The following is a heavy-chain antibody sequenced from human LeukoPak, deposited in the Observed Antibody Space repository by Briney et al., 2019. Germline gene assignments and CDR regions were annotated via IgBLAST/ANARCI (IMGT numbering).Heavy chain of an antibody. CDR3: AKSKPYYYGSGSYYKNPFDY. V-gene: IGHV3-23*01. J-gene: IGHJ4*02. CDR1: GFTFINYG. CDR2: ITGSGGST. D-gene: IGHD3-10*01. Sequence: GGSLRLSCAASGFTFINYGMNWVRQAPGKGLEWVSGITGSGGSTYYADSVKGRFTISRDNSKNTVYLQMNSLRAEDTAIYYCAKSKPYYYGSGSYYKNPFDYWGQGTLVTVSS.